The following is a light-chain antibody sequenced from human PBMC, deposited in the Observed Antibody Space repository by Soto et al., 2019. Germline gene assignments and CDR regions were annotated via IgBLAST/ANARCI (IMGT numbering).Light chain of an antibody. V-gene: IGKV3-15*01. CDR3: QQYNNWPLLT. Sequence: EIVMTQSPATLSLSPGERATLSCRASQSVSSNLAWYQQKPGQAPRLLIYGASTRATGIPARFSGSGSGTEFTLSISSLQSEDFAVYYCQQYNNWPLLTFGPATKVDIK. J-gene: IGKJ3*01. CDR2: GAS. CDR1: QSVSSN.